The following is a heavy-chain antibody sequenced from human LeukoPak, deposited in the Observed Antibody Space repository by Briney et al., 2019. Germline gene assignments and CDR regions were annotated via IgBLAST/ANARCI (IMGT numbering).Heavy chain of an antibody. CDR2: FDPEDGET. Sequence: ASVNVSCKVSGYTFTELSMHWVLQAPGNGLEWMGGFDPEDGETIYAQKFQGRVTMTEDTSTDTAYMELSSLRSENTAVYYCARDGIEVDYFDYWGQGTLVTVSS. CDR3: ARDGIEVDYFDY. J-gene: IGHJ4*02. V-gene: IGHV1-24*01. CDR1: GYTFTELS. D-gene: IGHD3-22*01.